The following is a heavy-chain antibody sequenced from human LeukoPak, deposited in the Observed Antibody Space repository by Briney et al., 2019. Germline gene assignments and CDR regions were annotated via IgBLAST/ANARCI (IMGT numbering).Heavy chain of an antibody. D-gene: IGHD6-6*01. CDR3: ATTLEGSSLLFDY. Sequence: GASVTVSCKVSGYTLTELSMHWVRQAPGKGLEWMGGFDPEDGETIYAQKFQGRVTMTEDTSTDTAYMELSSLRSEDTAVYYCATTLEGSSLLFDYWGQGTLVTVSS. V-gene: IGHV1-24*01. CDR1: GYTLTELS. CDR2: FDPEDGET. J-gene: IGHJ4*02.